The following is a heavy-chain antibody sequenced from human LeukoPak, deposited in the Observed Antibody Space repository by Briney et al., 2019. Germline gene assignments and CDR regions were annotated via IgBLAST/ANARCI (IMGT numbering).Heavy chain of an antibody. D-gene: IGHD6-13*01. Sequence: SETLSLTCAVYGGSFSGYYWSWIRQPPGKGLEWIGEINHSGSTNYNPSLKSRVTISLDTSKNHFSLTLSSVTAADTAVYYCVKDYGTSWSNWFDPWGQGTLVTVSS. J-gene: IGHJ5*02. CDR1: GGSFSGYY. CDR3: VKDYGTSWSNWFDP. CDR2: INHSGST. V-gene: IGHV4-34*01.